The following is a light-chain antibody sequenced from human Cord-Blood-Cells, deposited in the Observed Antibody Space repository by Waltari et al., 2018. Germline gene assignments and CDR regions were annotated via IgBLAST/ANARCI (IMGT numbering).Light chain of an antibody. J-gene: IGLJ1*01. Sequence: SYELTQTPSVSVSPGQTASITCPGDKLGDKYACWYQQKPGQSPVLVIYQDSKRPSGIPERFSGSNSGNTATLTISGTQAMDEADYYCQAWDSSTVFGTGTKVTVL. CDR2: QDS. CDR3: QAWDSSTV. V-gene: IGLV3-1*01. CDR1: KLGDKY.